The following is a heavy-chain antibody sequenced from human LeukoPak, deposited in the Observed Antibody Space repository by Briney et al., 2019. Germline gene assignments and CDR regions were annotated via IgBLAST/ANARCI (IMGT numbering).Heavy chain of an antibody. Sequence: RSSQTLSLTCTVSGGSISSGGYYWSWIRQPPGKGLEWIGYIYHSGSTYYNPSLKSRVTMSVDTSRNQFSLKLSSVTAADTAVYYCARDTPDDYGSYFDYWGQGTLVTVSS. D-gene: IGHD4-17*01. CDR2: IYHSGST. CDR1: GGSISSGGYY. CDR3: ARDTPDDYGSYFDY. V-gene: IGHV4-30-2*01. J-gene: IGHJ4*02.